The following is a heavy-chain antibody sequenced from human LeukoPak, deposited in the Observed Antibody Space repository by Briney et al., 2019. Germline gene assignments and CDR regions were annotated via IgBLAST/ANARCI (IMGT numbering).Heavy chain of an antibody. D-gene: IGHD3-10*01. J-gene: IGHJ4*02. CDR1: GFTFDDYA. CDR2: ISGSGGST. CDR3: AKDTYYYGSGSPGDY. Sequence: GRSLRLSCAASGFTFDDYAMHWVRQAPGKGLEWVSAISGSGGSTYYADSVKGRFTISRDNSKNTLYLQMNSLRAEDTAVYYCAKDTYYYGSGSPGDYWGQGTLVTVSS. V-gene: IGHV3-23*01.